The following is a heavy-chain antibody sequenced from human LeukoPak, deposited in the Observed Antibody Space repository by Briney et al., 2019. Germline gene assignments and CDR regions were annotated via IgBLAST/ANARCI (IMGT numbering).Heavy chain of an antibody. Sequence: GGSLRLSCAASGFTFSSYGMHWVRQAPGKGLEWVAVIWYDGSNKYYADSVKGRFTISRDNSKNTLYLQMNSLRAEDTAVYHCARDPYSSGWYDNHFDYWGQGTLVTVSS. D-gene: IGHD6-13*01. CDR1: GFTFSSYG. V-gene: IGHV3-33*01. J-gene: IGHJ4*02. CDR3: ARDPYSSGWYDNHFDY. CDR2: IWYDGSNK.